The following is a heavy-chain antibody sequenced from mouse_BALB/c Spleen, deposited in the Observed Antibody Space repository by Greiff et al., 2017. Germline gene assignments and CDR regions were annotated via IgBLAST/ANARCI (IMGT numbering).Heavy chain of an antibody. Sequence: DVQLQESGPGLVKPSQSLSLTCTVTGYSITSDYAWNWIRQFPGNKLEWMGYISYSGSTSYNPSLKSRISITRDTSKNQFFLQLNSVTTEDTATYYCARPYPHWGQGTLVTVSA. CDR2: ISYSGST. J-gene: IGHJ3*01. CDR1: GYSITSDYA. V-gene: IGHV3-2*02. D-gene: IGHD2-10*01. CDR3: ARPYPH.